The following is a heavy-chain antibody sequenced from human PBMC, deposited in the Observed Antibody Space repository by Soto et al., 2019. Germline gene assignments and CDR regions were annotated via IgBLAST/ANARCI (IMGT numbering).Heavy chain of an antibody. CDR2: INHSGST. CDR1: GGSFSGYY. D-gene: IGHD2-2*01. J-gene: IGHJ5*02. Sequence: ASETPFPTCAVFGGSFSGYYWGWIRPPPGEGAGGIGEINHSGSTNYNPSLKSRVTISVDTSKNQFSLKLSSVTAADTAVYYCVRAPREDIVVVPAAIVNWFDPWGQGTLVTVSS. V-gene: IGHV4-34*01. CDR3: VRAPREDIVVVPAAIVNWFDP.